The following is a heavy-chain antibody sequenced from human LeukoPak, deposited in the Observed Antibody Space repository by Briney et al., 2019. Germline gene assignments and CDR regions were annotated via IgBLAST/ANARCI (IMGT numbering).Heavy chain of an antibody. CDR1: GGTFGSYA. Sequence: SVKVSCKASGGTFGSYAFSWVRQAPGQGLEWMGGIIPIFGTANYAQKFQGRVTITTDESTSTAYMELSSLRSEDTAVYYCARSRDIVVVPAAYGAGGWFDPWGQGTLVTVSS. V-gene: IGHV1-69*05. CDR2: IIPIFGTA. J-gene: IGHJ5*02. D-gene: IGHD2-2*01. CDR3: ARSRDIVVVPAAYGAGGWFDP.